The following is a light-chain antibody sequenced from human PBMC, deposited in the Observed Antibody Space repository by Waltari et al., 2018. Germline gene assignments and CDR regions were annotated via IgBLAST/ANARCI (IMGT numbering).Light chain of an antibody. J-gene: IGLJ2*01. V-gene: IGLV2-14*01. CDR2: EVS. Sequence: QSALTQPASVSGSPGQSITISCTGTSSDVGGYSYVSWYQQHPGKAPKLMIYEVSNRPQGVSNRFSGSKFGNTASLTISVLQAEDEADYYCSSYTRSTSYAGFGGGTKLTVL. CDR3: SSYTRSTSYAG. CDR1: SSDVGGYSY.